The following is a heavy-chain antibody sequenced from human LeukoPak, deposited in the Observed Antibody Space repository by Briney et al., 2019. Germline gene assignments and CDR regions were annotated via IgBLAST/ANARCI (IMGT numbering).Heavy chain of an antibody. V-gene: IGHV3-66*03. CDR2: IYSDNT. D-gene: IGHD3-16*01. CDR1: GFTVSSNS. J-gene: IGHJ4*02. CDR3: VKDSSWMGEYYFDY. Sequence: PGGSLRLSCTVSGFTVSSNSMSWVRQAPGKGLEWVSFIYSDNTHYSDSVKGRFTISRDNSKNTLYLQMNSLRADDTAVYYCVKDSSWMGEYYFDYWGQGTLVTVSS.